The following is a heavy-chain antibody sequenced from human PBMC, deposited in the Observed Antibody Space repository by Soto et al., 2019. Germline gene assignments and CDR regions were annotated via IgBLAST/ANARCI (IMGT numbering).Heavy chain of an antibody. CDR1: GYSFTSYD. J-gene: IGHJ3*01. CDR3: ARGLAVTRDAFDV. D-gene: IGHD2-15*01. Sequence: QVQMVQSGAEVEKPGASVKVSCKASGYSFTSYDVNWVRQAPGQGLEWVGWMTPNSDDTGYAQKFQGRVTLTRDTSISTAYMELSGLTSEDTSMYYCARGLAVTRDAFDVWGQGTMVTVSS. CDR2: MTPNSDDT. V-gene: IGHV1-8*01.